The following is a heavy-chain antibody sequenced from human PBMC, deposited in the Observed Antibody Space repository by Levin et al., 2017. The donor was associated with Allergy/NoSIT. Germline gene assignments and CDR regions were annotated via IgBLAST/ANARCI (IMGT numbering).Heavy chain of an antibody. CDR3: ARQLGNFWSGYNYFDY. V-gene: IGHV3-48*03. CDR2: ISSTGSTI. J-gene: IGHJ4*02. D-gene: IGHD3-3*01. CDR1: GFTFSSYE. Sequence: PGESLKISCAASGFTFSSYEMNWVRRAPGKGLEWVSYISSTGSTIYSADSVKGRFTISRDKAKNSLYLHMNSLRAEDTAVYYCARQLGNFWSGYNYFDYWGQGTLVTVSS.